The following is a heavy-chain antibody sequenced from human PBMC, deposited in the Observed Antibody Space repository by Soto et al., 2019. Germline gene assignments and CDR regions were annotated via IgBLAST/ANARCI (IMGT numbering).Heavy chain of an antibody. CDR2: IIPISGTA. CDR1: GGTFSSYA. D-gene: IGHD2-2*01. V-gene: IGHV1-69*01. J-gene: IGHJ6*02. CDR3: ASSQGSSTSLEIYYYYYYGMDV. Sequence: QVQLVQSGAEVKKPGSSVKVSCKASGGTFSSYAISWVRQAPGQGREWMGGIIPISGTANYAQQCQGRVTITADESTSTGYMELSSLRSEDTAVYYCASSQGSSTSLEIYYYYYYGMDVWGQGTTVTVSS.